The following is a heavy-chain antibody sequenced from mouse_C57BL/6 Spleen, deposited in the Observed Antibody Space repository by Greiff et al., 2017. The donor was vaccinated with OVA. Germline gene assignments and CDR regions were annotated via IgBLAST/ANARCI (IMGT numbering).Heavy chain of an antibody. CDR2: ISYDGSN. D-gene: IGHD1-1*01. Sequence: ESGPGLVKPSQSLSLTCSVTGYSITSGYYWNWIRQVPGNKLEWMGYISYDGSNNYNPSLKNRISITRDTSKNQFFLKLNSVTTEDTATYYCARESLDYYGSSCFDYWGQGTTLTVSS. CDR3: ARESLDYYGSSCFDY. CDR1: GYSITSGYY. J-gene: IGHJ2*01. V-gene: IGHV3-6*01.